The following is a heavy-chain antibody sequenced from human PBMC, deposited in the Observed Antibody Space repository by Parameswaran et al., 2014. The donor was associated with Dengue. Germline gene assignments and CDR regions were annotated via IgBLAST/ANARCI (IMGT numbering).Heavy chain of an antibody. CDR2: ISYDGSNK. J-gene: IGHJ6*02. D-gene: IGHD2-2*01. CDR3: AKRYCSSTSCYGLEDYYGMDV. Sequence: VRQMPGKGLEWVAVISYDGSNKYYADSVKGRFTISRDNSKNTLYLQMNSLRAEDTAVYYCAKRYCSSTSCYGLEDYYGMDVWGQGTTVTVSS. V-gene: IGHV3-30*18.